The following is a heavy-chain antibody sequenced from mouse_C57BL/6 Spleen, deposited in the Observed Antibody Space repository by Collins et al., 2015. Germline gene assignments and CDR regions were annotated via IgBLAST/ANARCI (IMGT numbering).Heavy chain of an antibody. J-gene: IGHJ2*01. CDR2: ISSGGGST. D-gene: IGHD2-4*01. CDR3: ARHEGGIYYDDFDY. V-gene: IGHV5-12-1*01. Sequence: EVQLVESGGGLVKPGGSLKLSCAASGFAFSSYDMSWVRQTPEKRLEWVAYISSGGGSTYYPDTVKGRFTISRDNAKNTLYLQMSSLKSEDTAMYYCARHEGGIYYDDFDYWGQGTTLTVSS. CDR1: GFAFSSYD.